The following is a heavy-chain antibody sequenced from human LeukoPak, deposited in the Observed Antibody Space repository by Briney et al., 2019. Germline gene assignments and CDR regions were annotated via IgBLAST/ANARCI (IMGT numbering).Heavy chain of an antibody. CDR3: ARDSAYYYDH. CDR2: IYYSGST. CDR1: GGSISSYY. Sequence: SETLSLTCTVSGGSISSYYWSWIRQPPGKGLEWIGYIYYSGSTNYNPTLKSRVTISVGTSKNQFSLKLSSVTAADTAVYYCARDSAYYYDHWGQGTLVTVSS. V-gene: IGHV4-59*01. J-gene: IGHJ4*02. D-gene: IGHD2-21*01.